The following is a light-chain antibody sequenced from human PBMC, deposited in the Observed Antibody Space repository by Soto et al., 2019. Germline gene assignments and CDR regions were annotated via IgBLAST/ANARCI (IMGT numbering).Light chain of an antibody. Sequence: QSVLTQPPSASGTPGQRVTISCSGSRSNIGSNAVSWYQQLPGTAPKLLIYNNNQRPSGVPDRFSGSKSGTSASLAISGLQYEDEADYYWAAWDDSLNARGVFGGGTKLTVL. CDR3: AAWDDSLNARGV. J-gene: IGLJ3*02. CDR2: NNN. V-gene: IGLV1-44*01. CDR1: RSNIGSNA.